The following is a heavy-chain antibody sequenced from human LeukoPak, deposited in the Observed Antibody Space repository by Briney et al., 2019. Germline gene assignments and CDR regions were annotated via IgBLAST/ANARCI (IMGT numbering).Heavy chain of an antibody. J-gene: IGHJ4*02. V-gene: IGHV3-23*01. CDR1: GFTFSTSA. CDR3: AKVGRADDYYFDY. Sequence: GGSLRFSCAASGFTFSTSAMTWVRQSPGKGLEWVSGIGNSAGSTYYADSVKGRFTISRDNSKNTLYLQMNSLRDEDTAVYYCAKVGRADDYYFDYWGQGTLVTVSS. D-gene: IGHD3-3*01. CDR2: IGNSAGST.